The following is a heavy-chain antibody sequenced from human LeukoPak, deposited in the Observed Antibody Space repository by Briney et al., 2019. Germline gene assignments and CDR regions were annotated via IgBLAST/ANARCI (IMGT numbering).Heavy chain of an antibody. CDR2: IKGDGSKM. CDR1: GFTFIENW. J-gene: IGHJ4*02. V-gene: IGHV3-7*01. Sequence: GGSLRLSCGASGFTFIENWMSWVRQAPGRGPEWVADIKGDGSKMYYVDSVKGRFTISRDNDKNALYLQMNNLRVEDTGVYYCARDGTCLDFWGQGVLVTVSS. CDR3: ARDGTCLDF.